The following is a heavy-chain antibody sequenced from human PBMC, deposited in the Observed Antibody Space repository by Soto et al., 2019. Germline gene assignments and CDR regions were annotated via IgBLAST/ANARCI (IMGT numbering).Heavy chain of an antibody. V-gene: IGHV3-23*01. CDR2: ISGSGGST. D-gene: IGHD6-6*01. CDR3: AKDIEGIAARPYGMDV. J-gene: IGHJ6*02. Sequence: GGSLRLSCAASGFTFSSYAMSWVRQAPGKGLEWVSGISGSGGSTYYADSVKGRFTISRDNSKNTLYLQMNSLRAEDTAVYYCAKDIEGIAARPYGMDVWGQGTTVTVSS. CDR1: GFTFSSYA.